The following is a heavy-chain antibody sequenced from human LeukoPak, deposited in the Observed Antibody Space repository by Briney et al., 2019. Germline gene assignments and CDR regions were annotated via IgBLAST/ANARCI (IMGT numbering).Heavy chain of an antibody. D-gene: IGHD2-2*01. CDR2: ISTGSSFI. J-gene: IGHJ6*03. CDR3: ARSEGYCSSASCDAYYYYMDV. Sequence: GGSLRLSCAASGFTFSSFSMNWVRQAPGRGLEWVSSISTGSSFINYADSVKGRFAISRDNAQNSLYLQMTSLRAEDTAVYYCARSEGYCSSASCDAYYYYMDVWGKGTTVTVSS. V-gene: IGHV3-21*01. CDR1: GFTFSSFS.